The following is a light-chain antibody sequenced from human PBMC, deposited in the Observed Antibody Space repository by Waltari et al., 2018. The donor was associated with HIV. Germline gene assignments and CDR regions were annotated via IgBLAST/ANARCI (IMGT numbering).Light chain of an antibody. CDR3: QVWDRNTAV. CDR1: SIGSKN. V-gene: IGLV3-9*01. Sequence: SYELTQALSVSVALGQTARITCGGNSIGSKNVHWYQQKTGQAPALVIFRDRNRPSGIPERFSGSNSGNTATLTISRAQAGDEADYYCQVWDRNTAVFGGGTKLTVL. J-gene: IGLJ3*02. CDR2: RDR.